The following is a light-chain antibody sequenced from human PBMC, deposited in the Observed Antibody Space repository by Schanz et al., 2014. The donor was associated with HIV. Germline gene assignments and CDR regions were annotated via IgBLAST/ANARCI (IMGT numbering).Light chain of an antibody. CDR2: DAS. CDR1: QSVSSNS. Sequence: EIVLTQSPGTLSLSPGERATLSCRANQSVSSNSLAWYQQKPGQAPRLLIYDASSRATGIPDRFSGSGSGTDFTLSISRLEPEDFAVYYCQQYGSSPRTLTFGGGTKVEIK. J-gene: IGKJ4*01. CDR3: QQYGSSPRTLT. V-gene: IGKV3-20*01.